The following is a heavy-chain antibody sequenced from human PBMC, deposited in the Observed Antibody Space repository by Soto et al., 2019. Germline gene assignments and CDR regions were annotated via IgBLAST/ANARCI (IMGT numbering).Heavy chain of an antibody. CDR2: INPNSGGT. CDR3: ARGPRGYYYVTYYFDY. V-gene: IGHV1-2*02. D-gene: IGHD3-22*01. Sequence: ASVKVSCKASGYTFTGYYVHWVRQAPGQGLEWMGWINPNSGGTNYAQKFQGRVTMTRDTSISTAYMELSRLRSDDTAVYYCARGPRGYYYVTYYFDYWGQGTLGTGS. J-gene: IGHJ4*02. CDR1: GYTFTGYY.